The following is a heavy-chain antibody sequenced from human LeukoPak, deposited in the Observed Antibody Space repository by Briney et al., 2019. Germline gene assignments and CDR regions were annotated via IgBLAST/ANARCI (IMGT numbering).Heavy chain of an antibody. Sequence: SETLSLTCTVPGGSISSYYWSWIRQPPGKGLEWIGYIYYSGSTNYNPSLKSRVTISVDTSKNQFSLKLSSVTAADTAVYYCARSTYSSSSNVDFDYWGQGTLVTVSS. CDR3: ARSTYSSSSNVDFDY. CDR2: IYYSGST. V-gene: IGHV4-59*01. D-gene: IGHD6-6*01. CDR1: GGSISSYY. J-gene: IGHJ4*02.